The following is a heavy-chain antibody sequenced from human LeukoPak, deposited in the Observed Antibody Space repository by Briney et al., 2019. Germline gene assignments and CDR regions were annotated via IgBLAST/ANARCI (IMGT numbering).Heavy chain of an antibody. J-gene: IGHJ3*02. Sequence: SETLSLTCTVSGGSISSYYWSWIRQPPGKGLEWIGYIYYSGSTNYNPSLKSRVTISVDTSKSQFSLKLSSVTAADTAVYYCARKGGWYASFDIWGQGTMVTVSS. CDR1: GGSISSYY. CDR3: ARKGGWYASFDI. V-gene: IGHV4-59*01. D-gene: IGHD6-19*01. CDR2: IYYSGST.